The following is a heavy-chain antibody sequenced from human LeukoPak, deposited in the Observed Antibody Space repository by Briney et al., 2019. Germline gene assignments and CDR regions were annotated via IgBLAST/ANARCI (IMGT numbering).Heavy chain of an antibody. D-gene: IGHD1-26*01. Sequence: GGSLRLSCAASGFTFSSYWMSWVRQAPGKGLEWVANIKQDGSEKYYVDSVKGRFTIPRDNAKNSLYLQMNSLRAEDTAVYYCAREYPHRATVYYYYYMDVWGKGTTVTVSS. CDR3: AREYPHRATVYYYYYMDV. J-gene: IGHJ6*03. CDR1: GFTFSSYW. CDR2: IKQDGSEK. V-gene: IGHV3-7*01.